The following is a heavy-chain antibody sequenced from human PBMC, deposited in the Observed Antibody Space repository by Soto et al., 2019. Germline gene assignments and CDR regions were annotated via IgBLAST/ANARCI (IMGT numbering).Heavy chain of an antibody. CDR2: IWNDGTSK. D-gene: IGHD1-1*01. CDR1: GFIFSNYA. J-gene: IGHJ4*02. V-gene: IGHV3-30*04. CDR3: ERCATYVEPIDY. Sequence: GGSLRLSCAASGFIFSNYAMHWVRQAPGKGLDWVAVIWNDGTSKHFADSVKGRFTISRDNSKDTLYLQMNSLRIEDTAVYYCERCATYVEPIDYWGQGALLTVSS.